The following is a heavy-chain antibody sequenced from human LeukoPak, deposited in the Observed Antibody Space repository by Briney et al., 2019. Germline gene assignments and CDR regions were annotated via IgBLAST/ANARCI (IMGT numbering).Heavy chain of an antibody. D-gene: IGHD6-19*01. CDR2: SRNKAKSYTT. Sequence: PGGSLRLSCAASGFTFSDHYMDWVRQAPGKGLEWVGRSRNKAKSYTTEYAASVKGRFTISRDDSKNSLYLQMNSLKTEDTAVYYCSFIAVPNHPYYFDYWGQGILVTVSS. CDR3: SFIAVPNHPYYFDY. V-gene: IGHV3-72*01. CDR1: GFTFSDHY. J-gene: IGHJ4*02.